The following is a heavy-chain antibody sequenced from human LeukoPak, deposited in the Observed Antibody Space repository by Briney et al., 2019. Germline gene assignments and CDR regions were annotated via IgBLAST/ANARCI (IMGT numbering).Heavy chain of an antibody. J-gene: IGHJ5*02. CDR3: AKSIGSGSLLVWFDP. V-gene: IGHV3-23*01. CDR1: GFTFNIYA. Sequence: GGSLRLSCAASGFTFNIYAMTWVRQSPGKGLEWVSGIRCSGESTYYADSVKGRFTISRDNSKNTLFLQMNSLRAEDTAVYYCAKSIGSGSLLVWFDPGGPGTLVTVAS. CDR2: IRCSGEST. D-gene: IGHD3-10*01.